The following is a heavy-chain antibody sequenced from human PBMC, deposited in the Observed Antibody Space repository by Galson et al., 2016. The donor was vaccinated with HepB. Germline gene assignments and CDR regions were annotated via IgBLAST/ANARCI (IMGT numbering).Heavy chain of an antibody. D-gene: IGHD3-16*01. J-gene: IGHJ6*02. Sequence: SETLSLTCTVSNDSFSSGEYYWDWIRQPPGKGLEWIGNTYYSGSIYYNPSLKSRATISVDTSKNQFSLKLSSMTAADTAVYYCAGRKYYASKAHHAMFSGMDVWGQGNTGHRLL. CDR2: TYYSGSI. CDR3: AGRKYYASKAHHAMFSGMDV. CDR1: NDSFSSGEYY. V-gene: IGHV4-39*01.